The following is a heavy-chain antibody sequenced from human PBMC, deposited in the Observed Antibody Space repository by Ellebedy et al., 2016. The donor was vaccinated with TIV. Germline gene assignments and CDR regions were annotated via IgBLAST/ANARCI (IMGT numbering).Heavy chain of an antibody. J-gene: IGHJ4*02. CDR2: VSDDGSKI. Sequence: GESLKISCAASGVTFTSFGMHWVRQPAGKGLEWIAVVSDDGSKIRYADSVKGRFTISRDNSKNTLYLQMNSLRSEDTAIYYCAKAGLPNWGIDYWGQGTLVTVSS. CDR1: GVTFTSFG. CDR3: AKAGLPNWGIDY. D-gene: IGHD3-16*01. V-gene: IGHV3-30*12.